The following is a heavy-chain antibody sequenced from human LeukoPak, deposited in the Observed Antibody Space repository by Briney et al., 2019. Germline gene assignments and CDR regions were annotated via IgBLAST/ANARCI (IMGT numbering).Heavy chain of an antibody. CDR3: ARDQGLGYSDY. V-gene: IGHV4-31*03. CDR2: IYYSGST. CDR1: GGSISSGGYF. J-gene: IGHJ4*02. Sequence: SETLSLTCTVSGGSISSGGYFWSWIRQHPGKGLEWTGHIYYSGSTSYKSSLKSRATISVDTSKNQISLRLSSVTAADTAVYYCARDQGLGYSDYWGQGTLVTVSS. D-gene: IGHD2-15*01.